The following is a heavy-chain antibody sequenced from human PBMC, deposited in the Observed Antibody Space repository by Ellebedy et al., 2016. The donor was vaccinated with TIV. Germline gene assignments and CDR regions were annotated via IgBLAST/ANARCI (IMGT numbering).Heavy chain of an antibody. J-gene: IGHJ4*02. D-gene: IGHD3-10*01. CDR2: IKQDGSEK. V-gene: IGHV3-7*04. CDR1: GFTFRNYW. Sequence: GGSLRLXCAASGFTFRNYWMNWVRQAPGKGLEWVANIKQDGSEKKYVDSVKGRFTISRDNAKNSLYLQMNSLRAEDTAVYYCAKDFQWFGELNLDYWGQGTLVTVSS. CDR3: AKDFQWFGELNLDY.